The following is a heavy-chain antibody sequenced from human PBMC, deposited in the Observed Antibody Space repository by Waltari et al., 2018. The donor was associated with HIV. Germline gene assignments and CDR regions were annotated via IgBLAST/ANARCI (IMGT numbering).Heavy chain of an antibody. CDR1: GGSFSGYY. D-gene: IGHD2-15*01. Sequence: QVQLQQWGAGLLKPSETLSLTCAVYGGSFSGYYWSCIRQPPGPGLEWIGEINHSGSTNYNPSLKSRVTISVDTSKNQFSLKLSSVTAADTAVYYCARHHCSGGSCYWFYSLAFDYWGQGTLVTVSS. V-gene: IGHV4-34*01. CDR3: ARHHCSGGSCYWFYSLAFDY. J-gene: IGHJ4*02. CDR2: INHSGST.